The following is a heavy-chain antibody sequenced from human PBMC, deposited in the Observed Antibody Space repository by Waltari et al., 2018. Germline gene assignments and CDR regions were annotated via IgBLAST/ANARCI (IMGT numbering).Heavy chain of an antibody. CDR2: IYHSGST. CDR1: GRSISSGGYS. J-gene: IGHJ6*02. V-gene: IGHV4-30-2*01. CDR3: ARGLYGMDV. Sequence: QLQLQESGSGLVKPSQTLPLTCAVSGRSISSGGYSWSWIRQPPGKGLEWIGYIYHSGSTYYNPSLKSRVTISVDRSKNQFSLKLSSVTAADTAVYYCARGLYGMDVWGQGTTVTVSS.